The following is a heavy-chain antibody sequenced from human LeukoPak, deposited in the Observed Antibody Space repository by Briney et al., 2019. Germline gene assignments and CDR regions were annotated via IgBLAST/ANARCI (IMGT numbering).Heavy chain of an antibody. CDR2: ISGSGGST. Sequence: GGSLRLSCAASGLTFSSNAMTWVRQAPGKGLEWVSTISGSGGSTYYADSVKGRFTISRDNSKNTLYLQMNSLRAEDAAVYYCATHGSGSYRYYLDYWGQGTLVTVSS. D-gene: IGHD3-10*01. V-gene: IGHV3-23*01. CDR3: ATHGSGSYRYYLDY. J-gene: IGHJ4*02. CDR1: GLTFSSNA.